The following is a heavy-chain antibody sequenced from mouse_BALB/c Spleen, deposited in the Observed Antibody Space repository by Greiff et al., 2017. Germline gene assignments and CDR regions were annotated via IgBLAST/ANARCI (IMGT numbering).Heavy chain of an antibody. CDR1: GFSFTSYG. Sequence: QVQLQQSGPGLVQPSQSLSITCTASGFSFTSYGVHWVRQSPGKGLEWLGVIWSGGSTDYNAAFISRLSIGKDNSKGQVFFKINSLQADDTAIYYCARNLRYDSMDYWGQGTSVTVSS. J-gene: IGHJ4*01. CDR3: ARNLRYDSMDY. CDR2: IWSGGST. V-gene: IGHV2-4-1*01.